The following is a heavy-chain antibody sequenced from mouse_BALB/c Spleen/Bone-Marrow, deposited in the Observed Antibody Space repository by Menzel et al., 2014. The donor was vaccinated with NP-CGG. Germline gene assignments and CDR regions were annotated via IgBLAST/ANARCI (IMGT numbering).Heavy chain of an antibody. D-gene: IGHD1-1*01. Sequence: EVKLVESGGGLVQPGGSRKLSCAASGFTFSSFAMHWVRQAPEKGLEWVAYISSGSSTIYYADTVMGRFTISRDNPKNTLFLQMTSLMSEDTAMYYCGRSGISCGYFFYWGQGTTLTVSS. CDR3: GRSGISCGYFFY. V-gene: IGHV5-17*02. CDR1: GFTFSSFA. J-gene: IGHJ2*01. CDR2: ISSGSSTI.